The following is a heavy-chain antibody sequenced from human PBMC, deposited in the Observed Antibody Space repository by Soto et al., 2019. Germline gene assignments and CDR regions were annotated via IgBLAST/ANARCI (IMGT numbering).Heavy chain of an antibody. CDR2: ISANNGDK. CDR3: ARERARAVYDFRTAYYGFDH. V-gene: IGHV1-18*04. Sequence: ASVKVSCKTSGYTFSAYGISWVRQAPGQGLEWLGWISANNGDKKYAQKLQDRVAMTTDTATSTAYVELRSLRSDDTAVYFCARERARAVYDFRTAYYGFDHWGQGTPVTVTS. J-gene: IGHJ4*02. D-gene: IGHD3-3*01. CDR1: GYTFSAYG.